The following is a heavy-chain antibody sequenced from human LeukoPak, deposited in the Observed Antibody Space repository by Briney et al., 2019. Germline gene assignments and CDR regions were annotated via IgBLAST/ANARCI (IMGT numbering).Heavy chain of an antibody. J-gene: IGHJ4*02. D-gene: IGHD3-22*01. Sequence: GGSLRLSCAASGFTFDDYAMHWVRQAPGKGLEWVSGISWNSNTKGYADSVKGRFTISRDNAKNSLYLQMNSLRAEDTALYYCARDGRYYDSSGYSPDLDYWGQGTLVTVSS. CDR3: ARDGRYYDSSGYSPDLDY. CDR2: ISWNSNTK. CDR1: GFTFDDYA. V-gene: IGHV3-9*01.